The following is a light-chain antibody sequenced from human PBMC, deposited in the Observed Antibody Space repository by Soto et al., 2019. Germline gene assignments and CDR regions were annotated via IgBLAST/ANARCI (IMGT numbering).Light chain of an antibody. CDR2: GAS. J-gene: IGKJ4*01. Sequence: HSPSGLSASVGDRVIITCRASQSVSSSYLAWYQQKPGQAPRLLIYGASSRATGIPDRFSGSGSGTDFTLTISRLEPEDFAVYYSQQYGSSPLTFGGGAKVDIK. CDR3: QQYGSSPLT. CDR1: QSVSSSY. V-gene: IGKV3-20*01.